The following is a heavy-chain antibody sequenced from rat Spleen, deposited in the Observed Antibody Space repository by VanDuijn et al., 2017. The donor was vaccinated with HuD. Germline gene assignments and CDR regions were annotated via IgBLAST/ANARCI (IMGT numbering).Heavy chain of an antibody. CDR3: TRESLPGYNSHWFVF. V-gene: IGHV2-6*01. J-gene: IGHJ3*01. CDR1: GFSLTNYH. CDR2: ISSGGST. Sequence: QVQLKESGPGLVQPSQTLSLTCTVSGFSLTNYHVSWVRQPPGEGLEWIAAISSGGSTYYNSALKSRLSISRDTSKSQVFLKMNSLQTEDTATYFCTRESLPGYNSHWFVFWGQGTLVTVSS. D-gene: IGHD1-4*01.